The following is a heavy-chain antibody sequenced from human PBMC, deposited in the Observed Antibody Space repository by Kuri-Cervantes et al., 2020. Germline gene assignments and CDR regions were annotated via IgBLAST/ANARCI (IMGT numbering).Heavy chain of an antibody. CDR3: ARGRKRRGTIFEVGFNWFDP. V-gene: IGHV1-8*01. CDR1: GYTFTNYD. D-gene: IGHD3-3*01. CDR2: MDPNSGKT. J-gene: IGHJ5*02. Sequence: ASVKVSCKAAGYTFTNYDINWVRQATGQGLEWMGWMDPNSGKTGFAQKFQGRLIMTGDTSITTAYMELSSLRPEDTAVYFCARGRKRRGTIFEVGFNWFDPWGQGTLVTVSS.